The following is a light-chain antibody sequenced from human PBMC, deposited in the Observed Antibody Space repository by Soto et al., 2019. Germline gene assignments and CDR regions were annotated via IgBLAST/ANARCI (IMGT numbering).Light chain of an antibody. V-gene: IGKV3-11*01. Sequence: EVVLTQSPGTLSLSPGEGATLSCRASQIVTGDYLAGYQQKPGQAPRLLMYDASHRATGIPVRFSGSGSESDFTLTVSCREPEDFAVYYCQQRSYPITFGQGTRLEIK. J-gene: IGKJ5*01. CDR3: QQRSYPIT. CDR2: DAS. CDR1: QIVTGDY.